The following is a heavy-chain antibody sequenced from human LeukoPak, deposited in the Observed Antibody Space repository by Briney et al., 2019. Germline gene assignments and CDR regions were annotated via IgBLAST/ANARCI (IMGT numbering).Heavy chain of an antibody. D-gene: IGHD3-9*01. CDR1: GFTFSSYW. CDR2: INSDGSST. J-gene: IGHJ6*02. V-gene: IGHV3-74*01. Sequence: TGGSLRLSCAASGFTFSSYWMHWVRQAPGKGLVWVSRINSDGSSTSYADSVKGRFTISRDNAKNTLYLQMNSLRAEDTAVYYCARESSDILTGYSLYGMDVWGQGTTVTVSS. CDR3: ARESSDILTGYSLYGMDV.